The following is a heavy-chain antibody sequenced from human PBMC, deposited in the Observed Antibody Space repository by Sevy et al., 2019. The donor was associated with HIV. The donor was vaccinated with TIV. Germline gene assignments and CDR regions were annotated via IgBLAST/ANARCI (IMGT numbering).Heavy chain of an antibody. CDR2: IYPDDSNT. V-gene: IGHV5-51*01. CDR3: ARQGDYGDYRDFYYHMDV. D-gene: IGHD4-17*01. Sequence: GESLKISCKGSEYSFTSYWIGWVRQMPGKGLEWMGIIYPDDSNTRYSPSFQGLVTISADKSINTAYLQWSSLKASDTAMYYCARQGDYGDYRDFYYHMDVWGQGTTVTVSS. J-gene: IGHJ6*02. CDR1: EYSFTSYW.